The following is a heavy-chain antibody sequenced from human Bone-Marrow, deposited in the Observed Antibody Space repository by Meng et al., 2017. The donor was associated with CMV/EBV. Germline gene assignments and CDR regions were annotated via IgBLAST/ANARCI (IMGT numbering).Heavy chain of an antibody. J-gene: IGHJ4*01. CDR3: ARSRGYSFGNDY. Sequence: GEALKISCAASGFTCSSYEMNWVRQAPGKGLEWVSYINTSGSTKHYADSVKGRFTISRDNAKNSLYLQMNSLRAEDTAVYYCARSRGYSFGNDYWGQGTLVTVSS. CDR2: INTSGSTK. V-gene: IGHV3-48*03. D-gene: IGHD5-18*01. CDR1: GFTCSSYE.